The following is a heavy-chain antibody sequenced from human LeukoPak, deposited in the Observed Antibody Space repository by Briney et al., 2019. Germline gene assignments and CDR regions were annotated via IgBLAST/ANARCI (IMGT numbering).Heavy chain of an antibody. D-gene: IGHD3-3*01. CDR1: GGSISSSSYY. CDR3: ASLDFWSGYYSFPFDY. Sequence: SETLSLTCTVSGGSISSSSYYWGWIRQPPGKGLEWIGSIYYSGSTYYNPSLKSRVTISVDTSKNQFSLKLSSVTAADTAVYYCASLDFWSGYYSFPFDYWGQGTLVTVSS. V-gene: IGHV4-39*01. J-gene: IGHJ4*02. CDR2: IYYSGST.